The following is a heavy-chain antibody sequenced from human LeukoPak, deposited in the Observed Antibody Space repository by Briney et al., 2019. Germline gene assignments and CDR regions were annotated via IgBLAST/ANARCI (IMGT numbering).Heavy chain of an antibody. J-gene: IGHJ4*02. CDR1: GGTVSNYA. D-gene: IGHD1-26*01. CDR3: ATYLVGSAHGPDS. Sequence: SVKVSCKPSGGTVSNYAVNWVRQAPGQGLEWMGRLIPILGTANYAQKFLGRVTITADKSTSTAFMELHSLRSEDTALYYCATYLVGSAHGPDSWGQGTLVAVSS. CDR2: LIPILGTA. V-gene: IGHV1-69*04.